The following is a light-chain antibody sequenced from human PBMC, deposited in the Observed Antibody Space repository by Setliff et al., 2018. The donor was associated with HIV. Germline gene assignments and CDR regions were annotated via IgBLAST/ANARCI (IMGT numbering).Light chain of an antibody. CDR2: VTS. CDR1: QSISKH. CDR3: QQSFSTPLT. Sequence: DIQMTQSPSSLSASVGDRVTITCRASQSISKHLHWYQQKPGKAPRLLMFVTSRLQTGVPSRFSGSGSGSDFTLTISNLQPEDLATYYCQQSFSTPLTFGGGTKVDIK. J-gene: IGKJ4*01. V-gene: IGKV1-39*01.